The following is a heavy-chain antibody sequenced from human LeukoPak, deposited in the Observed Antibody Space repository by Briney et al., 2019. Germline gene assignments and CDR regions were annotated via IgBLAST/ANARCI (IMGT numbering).Heavy chain of an antibody. D-gene: IGHD3-22*01. Sequence: SETLSLTCAVYGGSFSGYYWSWIRQPPGKGLEWIGEINHSGSTNYNPSLKSRVTISVDTSKNQFSLMLSSVTAADTAVYYCARANYYDSSGYYANWGQGTLVTVSS. CDR1: GGSFSGYY. J-gene: IGHJ4*02. CDR3: ARANYYDSSGYYAN. CDR2: INHSGST. V-gene: IGHV4-34*01.